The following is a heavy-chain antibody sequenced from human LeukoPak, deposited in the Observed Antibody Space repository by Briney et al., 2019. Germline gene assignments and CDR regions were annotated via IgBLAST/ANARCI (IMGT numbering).Heavy chain of an antibody. CDR1: GGSFSGYY. CDR2: INHSGST. V-gene: IGHV4-34*01. CDR3: ARFRVDTASDY. D-gene: IGHD5-18*01. J-gene: IGHJ4*02. Sequence: SETLSLTCAVYGGSFSGYYWSWIRQPPGKGLEWIGEINHSGSTNYNPSLKSRVTISVDTSKNQFSLKLSSVTAADTAVYYCARFRVDTASDYWGQGTLVTVSS.